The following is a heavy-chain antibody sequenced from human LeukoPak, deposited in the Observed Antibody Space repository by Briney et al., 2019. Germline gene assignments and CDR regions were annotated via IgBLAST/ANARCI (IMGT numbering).Heavy chain of an antibody. CDR2: IRSKAYGGTT. D-gene: IGHD5-18*01. CDR1: GFTFSSSA. V-gene: IGHV3-49*04. CDR3: TRAKGLGDSYGWPADY. Sequence: QAGGSLRLSCAASGFTFSSSAMSWVRQVPGKGLEWVGFIRSKAYGGTTEYAASVKGRFTISRDDSKSIAYLQMNSLKTEDTAVYYCTRAKGLGDSYGWPADYWGQGTPVTVSS. J-gene: IGHJ4*02.